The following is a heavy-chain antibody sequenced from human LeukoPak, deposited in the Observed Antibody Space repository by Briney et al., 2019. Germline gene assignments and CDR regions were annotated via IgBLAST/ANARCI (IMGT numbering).Heavy chain of an antibody. Sequence: GGSLRLSCAASGFTFSSYAMSWVRQAPGKGLEWVSAISGSGGSTYYADSVKGRFTISRDNSKNTPYLQMNSLRAEDTAVYYRAKDRITTVVRGFDYWGQGTLVTVSS. CDR2: ISGSGGST. CDR1: GFTFSSYA. V-gene: IGHV3-23*01. CDR3: AKDRITTVVRGFDY. J-gene: IGHJ4*02. D-gene: IGHD4-23*01.